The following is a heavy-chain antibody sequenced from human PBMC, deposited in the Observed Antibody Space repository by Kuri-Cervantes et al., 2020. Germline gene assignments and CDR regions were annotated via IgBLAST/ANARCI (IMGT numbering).Heavy chain of an antibody. CDR3: AKGGMYYYDSSGYFDY. CDR1: GFTFSRYP. D-gene: IGHD3-22*01. V-gene: IGHV3-23*01. Sequence: GESLKISCTASGFTFSRYPMHWVRQAPGKGLEWVSAISGSGGSIYYADSVKGRFTISRDNSKNTLYVQMNSLRAEDTAVYYCAKGGMYYYDSSGYFDYWGQGTLVTVSS. CDR2: ISGSGGSI. J-gene: IGHJ4*02.